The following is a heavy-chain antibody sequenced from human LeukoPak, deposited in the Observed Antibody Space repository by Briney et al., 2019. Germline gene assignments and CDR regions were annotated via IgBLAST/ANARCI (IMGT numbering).Heavy chain of an antibody. D-gene: IGHD2-2*01. V-gene: IGHV4-34*01. CDR1: GGSFSAYY. J-gene: IGHJ4*02. Sequence: PSETLSLTCAVYGGSFSAYYWSWIRQPPGKGLEWIGEISHSGSTNYNPSLKSRVTISVDTSKNQFSLKLSSVTAADTAVYYCASPGYCSSTSCTLQYWGQGTLVTVSS. CDR3: ASPGYCSSTSCTLQY. CDR2: ISHSGST.